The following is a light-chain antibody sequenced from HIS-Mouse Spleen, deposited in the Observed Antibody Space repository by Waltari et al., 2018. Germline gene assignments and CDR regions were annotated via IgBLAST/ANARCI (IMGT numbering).Light chain of an antibody. V-gene: IGKV1-5*03. CDR1: QGISSW. Sequence: DIQMTQPPSTLSSSVGDRVTITCRASQGISSWLAWYQQKPGKAPKLLIYKASSLASGVPSRFSGSGSGTEFTLTISSLQPDDFATYYCQQYNSSPLTFGGGTKVEIK. J-gene: IGKJ4*01. CDR3: QQYNSSPLT. CDR2: KAS.